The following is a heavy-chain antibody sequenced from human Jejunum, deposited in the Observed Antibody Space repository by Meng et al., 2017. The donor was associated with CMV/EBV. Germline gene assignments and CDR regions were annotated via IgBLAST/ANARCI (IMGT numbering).Heavy chain of an antibody. V-gene: IGHV1-2*02. J-gene: IGHJ4*02. CDR2: INPNSGGT. D-gene: IGHD6-13*01. Sequence: QVQLGQAGAEVKKPGAEGKVSCNTSGSTFTGYYIHWVRQAPGQGLEWMGWINPNSGGTNYAQKFQGRVTMTRDTSISTAYMELSRLRSDDTAVYYCARDGWREASAGKVEFWGQGTLVTVSS. CDR1: GSTFTGYY. CDR3: ARDGWREASAGKVEF.